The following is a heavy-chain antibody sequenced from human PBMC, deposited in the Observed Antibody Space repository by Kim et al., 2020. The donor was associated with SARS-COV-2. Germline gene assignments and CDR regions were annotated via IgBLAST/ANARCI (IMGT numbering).Heavy chain of an antibody. D-gene: IGHD3-9*01. CDR1: GFTFSSYG. CDR3: ARDPGNYDILTGYYPTHDD. J-gene: IGHJ4*02. CDR2: IWYDGSNK. V-gene: IGHV3-33*01. Sequence: GGSLRLSCAASGFTFSSYGMHWVRQAPGKGLEWVAVIWYDGSNKYYADSVKGRFTISRDNSKNTLYLQMNSLRAEDTAVYYCARDPGNYDILTGYYPTHDDWGQGTPVTVAS.